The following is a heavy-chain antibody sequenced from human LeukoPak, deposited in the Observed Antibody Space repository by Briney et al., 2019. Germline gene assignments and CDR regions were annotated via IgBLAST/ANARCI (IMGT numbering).Heavy chain of an antibody. V-gene: IGHV3-7*01. CDR2: IKQDGSEK. CDR1: GFTFSSYW. Sequence: PGGSLRLSCAASGFTFSSYWMSWVRQAPGKGLEWVANIKQDGSEKYYVDSVKGRFTISRDNAKNSLYLQMNSLRAEDTAVYYCARELGYQLNWFDPWGQGTLVTVSS. D-gene: IGHD2-2*01. J-gene: IGHJ5*02. CDR3: ARELGYQLNWFDP.